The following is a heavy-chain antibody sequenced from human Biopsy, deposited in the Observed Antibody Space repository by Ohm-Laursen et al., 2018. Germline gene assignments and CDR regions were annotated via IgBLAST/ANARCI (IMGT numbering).Heavy chain of an antibody. CDR1: GGSFTGHY. V-gene: IGHV4-59*11. D-gene: IGHD4-23*01. J-gene: IGHJ4*02. CDR3: ARGSNDFGGLYFPR. CDR2: ISYTGYT. Sequence: TPFLTCTVSGGSFTGHYWSWIRQPPGKGLEWIGHISYTGYTSYNASLKSRVTISVDTSRNHFSLRLSSLTAADTAVYYCARGSNDFGGLYFPRWGQGTLLTVSS.